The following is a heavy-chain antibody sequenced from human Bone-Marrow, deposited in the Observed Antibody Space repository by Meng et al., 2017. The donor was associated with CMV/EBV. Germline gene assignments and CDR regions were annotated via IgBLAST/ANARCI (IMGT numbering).Heavy chain of an antibody. CDR2: INTDGSFT. Sequence: LVDSGGGLVQPGGPLRLSCADSGVTFSNYWMHWVRQVPGEGLVWVSRINTDGSFTSYADSVKGRFTISRDNAKNTLYLQMNSLRVDDSAVYYCGRDLTGERDQWGQGTLVTVSS. V-gene: IGHV3-74*03. J-gene: IGHJ4*02. CDR1: GVTFSNYW. D-gene: IGHD7-27*01. CDR3: GRDLTGERDQ.